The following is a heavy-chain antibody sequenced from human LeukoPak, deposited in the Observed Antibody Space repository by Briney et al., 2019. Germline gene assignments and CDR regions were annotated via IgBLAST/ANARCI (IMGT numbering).Heavy chain of an antibody. CDR1: GFTFSTYN. J-gene: IGHJ4*02. V-gene: IGHV3-48*04. CDR3: ARDMGYCSSSNCYTYYLDY. D-gene: IGHD2-2*01. CDR2: ISGSGSSI. Sequence: GGSLRLSCAASGFTFSTYNMNWVRQAPGKGLEWVSYISGSGSSIYYADSVKGRFTISRDNAKNSLYLQMNSLRGEDTAVYYCARDMGYCSSSNCYTYYLDYWGQGTLVTVSS.